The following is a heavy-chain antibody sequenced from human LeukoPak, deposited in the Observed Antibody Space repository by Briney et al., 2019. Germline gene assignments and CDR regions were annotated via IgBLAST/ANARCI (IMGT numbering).Heavy chain of an antibody. CDR2: IRYGGSNK. CDR3: ARGPYPRYYYYMDV. CDR1: GFTFSSYG. Sequence: GGSLRLSCAASGFTFSSYGIHWVRQAPGKGLEWVAFIRYGGSNKYYADSVKGRFTISRDNAKNSLYLQMNSLRAEDTAVYYCARGPYPRYYYYMDVWGKGTTVTVSS. J-gene: IGHJ6*03. V-gene: IGHV3-30*02.